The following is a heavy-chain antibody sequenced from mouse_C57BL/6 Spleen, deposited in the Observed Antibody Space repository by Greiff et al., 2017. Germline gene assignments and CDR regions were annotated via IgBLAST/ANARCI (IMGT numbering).Heavy chain of an antibody. D-gene: IGHD1-1*01. CDR1: GFSLTSYA. J-gene: IGHJ3*01. V-gene: IGHV2-9-1*01. CDR3: ARNYYGSSPWFAY. Sequence: VKVVESGPGLVAPSQSLSITCTVSGFSLTSYAISWVRQPPGKGLEWLGVIWTGGGTNYNSALKSRLSISKDNSKSQVFLKMTSLQTDDTARYYCARNYYGSSPWFAYWGQGTLVTVSA. CDR2: IWTGGGT.